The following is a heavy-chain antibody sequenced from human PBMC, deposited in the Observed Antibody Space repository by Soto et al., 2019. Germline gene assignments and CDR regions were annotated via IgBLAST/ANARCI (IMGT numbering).Heavy chain of an antibody. J-gene: IGHJ4*02. Sequence: SVKVSCKASGGTFSSYAISWVRQAPGQGLEWMGGIIPIFGTANYAQKFQGRVTITADESTSTAYMELSSLRSEDTAMYYCARTLRLFYYFDYWGQGTLVTVSS. CDR3: ARTLRLFYYFDY. D-gene: IGHD4-17*01. CDR2: IIPIFGTA. V-gene: IGHV1-69*13. CDR1: GGTFSSYA.